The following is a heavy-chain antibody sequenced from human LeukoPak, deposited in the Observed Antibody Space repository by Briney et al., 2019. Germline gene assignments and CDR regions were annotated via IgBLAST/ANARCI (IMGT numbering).Heavy chain of an antibody. CDR2: IRYDGSNK. V-gene: IGHV3-30*02. D-gene: IGHD2-15*01. Sequence: GGSLRLSCAVSGFTFSSYGMHWVRQAPGKGLEWVAFIRYDGSNKYYADSVKGRFTISRDNSKNTLYLQMNSLRAEDTAVYYCAKDHRYKGRSGGSCPKHWGQGTLVTVSS. J-gene: IGHJ4*02. CDR3: AKDHRYKGRSGGSCPKH. CDR1: GFTFSSYG.